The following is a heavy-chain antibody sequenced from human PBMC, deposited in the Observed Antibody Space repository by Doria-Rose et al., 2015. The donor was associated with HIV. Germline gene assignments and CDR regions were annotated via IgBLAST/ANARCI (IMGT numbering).Heavy chain of an antibody. CDR2: IFYTGST. J-gene: IGHJ4*02. CDR1: GGSISHYY. CDR3: ARVLSGTYDY. V-gene: IGHV4-59*01. Sequence: QVQLQESGPGLVKPSETLSLTCSVSGGSISHYYWSWIRQPPGKGLEHIGDIFYTGSTNYSPSLKSRVSISIDTSKNKFSLRLSSVTAADTAVYYCARVLSGTYDYWGQGTLVTVSS. D-gene: IGHD1-26*01.